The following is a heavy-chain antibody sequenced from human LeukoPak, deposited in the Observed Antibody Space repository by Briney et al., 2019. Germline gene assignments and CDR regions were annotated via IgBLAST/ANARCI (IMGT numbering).Heavy chain of an antibody. CDR3: ARGRKLMYYYDSSGYYYRPESVAFDI. CDR2: INHSGST. D-gene: IGHD3-22*01. J-gene: IGHJ3*02. CDR1: GGSFSGYY. V-gene: IGHV4-34*01. Sequence: SETLSLTCAVYGGSFSGYYWSWIRQPPGKGLEWIGEINHSGSTNYNQSLKSRVTISVDTSKNQFSLKLSSVTAADTAVYYCARGRKLMYYYDSSGYYYRPESVAFDIWGQGTMVTVSS.